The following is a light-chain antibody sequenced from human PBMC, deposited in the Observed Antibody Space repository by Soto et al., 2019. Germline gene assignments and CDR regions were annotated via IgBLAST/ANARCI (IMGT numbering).Light chain of an antibody. J-gene: IGKJ3*01. CDR1: QSLLHSNGYNY. CDR2: LGS. CDR3: MQALQTLQR. Sequence: DIVMTQSPLSLPVTPGEPASISCRSSQSLLHSNGYNYLDWYLQKPGQSPQLLIYLGSNRASGVPYRFSGSGSGTDFTLKISRVEAEDVGVYYCMQALQTLQRFGPGTKVDIK. V-gene: IGKV2-28*01.